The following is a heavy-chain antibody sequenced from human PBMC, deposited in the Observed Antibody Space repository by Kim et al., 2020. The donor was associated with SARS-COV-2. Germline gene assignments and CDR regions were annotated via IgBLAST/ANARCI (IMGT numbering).Heavy chain of an antibody. Sequence: GGSLRLSCAASVFTFSSYWMHWVRQAPGKGLVWVSRIKSDGSSTSYADSVKGRFTISRDNAKNTLYLQMNSLRAEDTAVYYCAREGYSSGWYFGFDYWGQGTLVTVSS. D-gene: IGHD6-19*01. J-gene: IGHJ4*02. V-gene: IGHV3-74*01. CDR2: IKSDGSST. CDR3: AREGYSSGWYFGFDY. CDR1: VFTFSSYW.